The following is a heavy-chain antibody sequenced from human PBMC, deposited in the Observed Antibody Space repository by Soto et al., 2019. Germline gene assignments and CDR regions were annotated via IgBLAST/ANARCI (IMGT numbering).Heavy chain of an antibody. J-gene: IGHJ4*02. Sequence: SETLSLTCTVSGGSISRYYWSWIRQPPGKGLEWIGYIYYSGSTNYNPSLKSRVTISVDTSKNQFSLKLSSVTAADTAVYYCASSCSDCSSTSCYTIDYWGQGTLVTVSS. V-gene: IGHV4-59*01. CDR2: IYYSGST. CDR3: ASSCSDCSSTSCYTIDY. D-gene: IGHD2-2*02. CDR1: GGSISRYY.